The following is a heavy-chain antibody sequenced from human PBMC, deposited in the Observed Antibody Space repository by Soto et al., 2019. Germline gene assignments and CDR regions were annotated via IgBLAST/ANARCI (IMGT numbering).Heavy chain of an antibody. CDR3: ANDASASAPPDY. CDR2: ISGSGRDT. CDR1: GFTFSSYA. J-gene: IGHJ4*02. V-gene: IGHV3-23*01. Sequence: PGGSLRLSCAASGFTFSSYAMSWVRQAPGKGLEWVSAISGSGRDTYYTDSVKGRFTISRDNSRNTLYLQMNSLRADDTAVYFCANDASASAPPDYWGQGTLVTVSS. D-gene: IGHD6-6*01.